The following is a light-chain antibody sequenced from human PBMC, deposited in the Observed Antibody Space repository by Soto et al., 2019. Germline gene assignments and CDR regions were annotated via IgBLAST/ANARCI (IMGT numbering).Light chain of an antibody. V-gene: IGKV3D-20*01. CDR1: QTVSSGY. J-gene: IGKJ2*01. CDR2: DAS. Sequence: EIVLTQSPVTLSLSPGERATLSCGASQTVSSGYLAWYQQRPGLAPRLLIYDASSRATGIPDRFSGSGSGTDFSLTISRLEPEDFAVYYCQQYSSSPHTFGQGTKLEIK. CDR3: QQYSSSPHT.